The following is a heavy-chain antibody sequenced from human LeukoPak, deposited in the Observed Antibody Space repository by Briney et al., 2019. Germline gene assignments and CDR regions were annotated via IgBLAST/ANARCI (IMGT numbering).Heavy chain of an antibody. J-gene: IGHJ4*02. CDR2: ISSSSDTI. CDR3: ARDPSLESDYGVYATN. CDR1: GFTFSTYG. D-gene: IGHD4-17*01. V-gene: IGHV3-48*04. Sequence: GGSLRLSCAVSGFTFSTYGMNWVRQAPGKGLEWVSHISSSSDTIYYADSVKGRFTISRDNAKKSLYLRMNSLRAEDTAVYYCARDPSLESDYGVYATNWGQGTLVTVSS.